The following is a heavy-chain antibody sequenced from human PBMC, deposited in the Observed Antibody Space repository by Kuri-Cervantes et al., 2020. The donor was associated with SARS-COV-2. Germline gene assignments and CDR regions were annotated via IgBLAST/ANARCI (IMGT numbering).Heavy chain of an antibody. J-gene: IGHJ4*02. Sequence: LSLTCAASGFTFSSYGMHWVRQAPGKGLEWVAVISYDGSNKYYADSVKGRFTISRDNSKNTLYLQMNSLRAEDTAVYYCAKPCHNGPLGFWGQGTLVTVSS. CDR3: AKPCHNGPLGF. CDR1: GFTFSSYG. V-gene: IGHV3-30*18. D-gene: IGHD2-8*01. CDR2: ISYDGSNK.